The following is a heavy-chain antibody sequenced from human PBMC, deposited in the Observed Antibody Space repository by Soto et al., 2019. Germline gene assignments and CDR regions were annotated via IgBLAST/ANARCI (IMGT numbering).Heavy chain of an antibody. CDR2: IIPIFGTA. CDR1: GGTFSSYA. CDR3: ARCDSCYGIGYYFDY. J-gene: IGHJ4*02. V-gene: IGHV1-69*13. Sequence: ASVKVSCKASGGTFSSYAISWVRQAPGQGLEWMGGIIPIFGTANYAQKFQGRVTITADESTSTAYMELSSLRSEDTAVYYCARCDSCYGIGYYFDYWGQGTLVTVSS. D-gene: IGHD2-15*01.